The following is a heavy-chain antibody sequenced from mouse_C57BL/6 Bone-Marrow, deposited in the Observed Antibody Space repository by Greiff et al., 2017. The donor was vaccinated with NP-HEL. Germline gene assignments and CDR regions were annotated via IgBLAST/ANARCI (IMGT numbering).Heavy chain of an antibody. CDR3: ARVFYDGYYLYYFDY. CDR1: GFTFSSYA. D-gene: IGHD2-3*01. CDR2: ISDGGSYT. V-gene: IGHV5-4*03. Sequence: EVKLMESGGGLVKPGGSLKLSCAASGFTFSSYAMSWVRQTPEKRLEWVATISDGGSYTYYPDNVKGRFTISRDNAKNNLYLQMSHLKSEDTAMYYCARVFYDGYYLYYFDYWGQGTTLTVSS. J-gene: IGHJ2*01.